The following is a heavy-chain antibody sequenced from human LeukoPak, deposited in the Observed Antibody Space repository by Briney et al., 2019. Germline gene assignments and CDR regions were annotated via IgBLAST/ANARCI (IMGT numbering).Heavy chain of an antibody. CDR1: GFTFSNYA. J-gene: IGHJ4*02. CDR3: ARSGVATCHY. D-gene: IGHD2-15*01. Sequence: GGSLRLSCQASGFTFSNYAISWVRQAPGKGLEWVSSINPDDGGSFFANSVKGRFTISRDDSRSVVYLQMNSLRAEDTAVYYCARSGVATCHYWGQGILVTVSS. CDR2: INPDDGGS. V-gene: IGHV3-23*01.